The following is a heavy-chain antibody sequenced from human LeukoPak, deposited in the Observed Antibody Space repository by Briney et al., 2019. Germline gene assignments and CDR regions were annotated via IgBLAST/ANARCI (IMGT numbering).Heavy chain of an antibody. J-gene: IGHJ4*02. V-gene: IGHV1-69*04. CDR2: IIPILGIA. CDR3: ARGIVGATHLTFGY. Sequence: GASVKVSCKASGGTFSSYAISWVRQAPGQGLEWMGRIIPILGIANYAQKFQGRVTITADKSTSTAYMELSSLRSEDTAVYYCARGIVGATHLTFGYWGQGTLVTVSS. D-gene: IGHD1-26*01. CDR1: GGTFSSYA.